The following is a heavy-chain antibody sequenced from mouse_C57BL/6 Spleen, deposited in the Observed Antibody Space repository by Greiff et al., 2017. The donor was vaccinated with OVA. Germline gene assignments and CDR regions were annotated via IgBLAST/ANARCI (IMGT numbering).Heavy chain of an antibody. Sequence: VQLKESGPELVKPGASVKISCKASGYTFTDYYINWVKQRPGQGLEWIGWIFPGSGSTYYNEKFKGKATLTVDKSSSTAYMLLSSLTSEDSAVYFCARSGDGYYLAWFAYWGQGTLVTVSA. CDR1: GYTFTDYY. J-gene: IGHJ3*01. D-gene: IGHD2-3*01. CDR3: ARSGDGYYLAWFAY. CDR2: IFPGSGST. V-gene: IGHV1-75*01.